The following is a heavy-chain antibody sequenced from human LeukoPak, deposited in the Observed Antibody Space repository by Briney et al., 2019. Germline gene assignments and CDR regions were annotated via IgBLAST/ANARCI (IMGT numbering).Heavy chain of an antibody. D-gene: IGHD2/OR15-2a*01. V-gene: IGHV1-8*01. CDR1: GYMFTTYD. J-gene: IGHJ5*02. CDR3: ARGVVEGVPLWPQGPGVPGP. CDR2: MNPDNGIT. Sequence: ASVKVSCKASGYMFTTYDINWVRQAPGQGLEWMGWMNPDNGITGYALDFHGRVSLTRSTSMATAYMELTDLRAEDTAVYYCARGVVEGVPLWPQGPGVPGPWG.